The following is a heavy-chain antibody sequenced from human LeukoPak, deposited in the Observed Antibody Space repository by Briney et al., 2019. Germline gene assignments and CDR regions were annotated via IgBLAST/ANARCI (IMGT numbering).Heavy chain of an antibody. CDR3: ARYSSTWGAFVDY. D-gene: IGHD6-13*01. CDR2: IYPDVSDT. CDR1: GHSLTSYW. J-gene: IGHJ4*02. V-gene: IGHV5-51*01. Sequence: GESLKISCKASGHSLTSYWIAWVRQMPGTGLEWMGIIYPDVSDTRYNPSFQGQVTISADKSISTAYLQWSSLKASDTAMYYCARYSSTWGAFVDYWGQGTLVTVSS.